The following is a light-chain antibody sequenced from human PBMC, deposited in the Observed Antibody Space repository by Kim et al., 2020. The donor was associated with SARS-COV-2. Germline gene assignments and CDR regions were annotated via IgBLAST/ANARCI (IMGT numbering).Light chain of an antibody. CDR2: FGD. Sequence: KTANIGCGGDTLETKSAHCYQQKPGQAPKLVHFFGDDRPSGIPDRFSGSYSGDTATLTIARVEAGDEADYFCQIWDLASHHAYVFGPGTKVTVL. J-gene: IGLJ1*01. CDR1: TLETKS. V-gene: IGLV3-21*04. CDR3: QIWDLASHHAYV.